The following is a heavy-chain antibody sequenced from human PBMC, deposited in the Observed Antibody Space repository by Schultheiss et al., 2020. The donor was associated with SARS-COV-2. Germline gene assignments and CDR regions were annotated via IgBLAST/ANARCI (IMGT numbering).Heavy chain of an antibody. D-gene: IGHD3-3*01. CDR1: GGSISSYY. J-gene: IGHJ6*03. CDR3: ARSTYYDFWSGYYYPNYYYYMDV. Sequence: SETLSLTCTVSGGSISSYYWSWIRQPPGKGLEWIGYIYYSGSTNYNPSLKSRVTISVDTSKNQFSLKLSSVTAADTAVYYCARSTYYDFWSGYYYPNYYYYMDVWGKGTTVTVSS. CDR2: IYYSGST. V-gene: IGHV4-59*01.